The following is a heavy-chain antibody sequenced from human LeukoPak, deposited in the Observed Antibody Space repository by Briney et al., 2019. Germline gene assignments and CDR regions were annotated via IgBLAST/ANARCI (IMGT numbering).Heavy chain of an antibody. CDR1: GFTFDDYA. CDR2: ISWNSGSI. CDR3: AKDRGY. J-gene: IGHJ4*02. Sequence: GRSLRLSCAASGFTFDDYAMHWVRQAPGKGLEWVSGISWNSGSIGYADSVKGRFTISRDNAKNSLYLQMNSLRADDTAVYYCAKDRGYWGQGTLVTVSS. V-gene: IGHV3-9*01.